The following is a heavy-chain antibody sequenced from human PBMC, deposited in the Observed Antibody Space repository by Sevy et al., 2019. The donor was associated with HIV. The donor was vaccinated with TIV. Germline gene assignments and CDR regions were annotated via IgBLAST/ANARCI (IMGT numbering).Heavy chain of an antibody. D-gene: IGHD4-17*01. CDR2: IYTSGST. J-gene: IGHJ6*02. V-gene: IGHV4-4*07. CDR3: ARDSLTTFTRYYYYGMDV. CDR1: GGSISSYY. Sequence: AESLSLTCTVSGGSISSYYWSWIRQPAGKGLERIGRIYTSGSTNYNPSLKSRVTMSVDTSKNQFSLKLSSVTAADTAVYYCARDSLTTFTRYYYYGMDVWGQGTTVTVSS.